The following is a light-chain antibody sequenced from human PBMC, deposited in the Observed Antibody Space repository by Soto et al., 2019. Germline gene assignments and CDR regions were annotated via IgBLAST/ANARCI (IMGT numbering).Light chain of an antibody. CDR3: QQHNDYTPVT. J-gene: IGKJ2*01. V-gene: IGKV1-5*01. Sequence: DIQMTQSPSTLSASVGDRVTITCRASQTISSSLAWYQHRPGKAPKLLIFDASTLQTGVPSRFSASGFGTEFTLTITGLQPDDFATYYCQQHNDYTPVTFGQGTKLEIK. CDR2: DAS. CDR1: QTISSS.